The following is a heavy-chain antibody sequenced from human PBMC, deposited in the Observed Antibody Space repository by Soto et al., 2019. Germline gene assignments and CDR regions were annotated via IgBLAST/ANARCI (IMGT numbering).Heavy chain of an antibody. Sequence: QVQLVQSGAEVKKPGASVKVSCKASGYTFTSYGISWVRQAPGQGLEWMGWISAYNGNTNYAQKLPGRVTMTTDTSTSTAYMELRSLRSDDTAVYYCARAGPPYDYVWGSYRYAYYFDYWGQGTLVTVSS. CDR3: ARAGPPYDYVWGSYRYAYYFDY. CDR1: GYTFTSYG. J-gene: IGHJ4*02. D-gene: IGHD3-16*02. CDR2: ISAYNGNT. V-gene: IGHV1-18*01.